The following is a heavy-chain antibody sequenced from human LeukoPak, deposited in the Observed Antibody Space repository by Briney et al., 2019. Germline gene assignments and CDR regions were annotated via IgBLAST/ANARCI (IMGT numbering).Heavy chain of an antibody. CDR3: ARDSSGRAFDI. CDR2: IYYSGST. Sequence: PSETLSLTCTVSGGFISSYYWGWIRQPPGKGLEWIGYIYYSGSTNYNPSLKSRVTISVDTSKNQFSLKLSSVTAADSAVYYCARDSSGRAFDIWGQGTMVTVSS. V-gene: IGHV4-59*01. J-gene: IGHJ3*02. D-gene: IGHD6-19*01. CDR1: GGFISSYY.